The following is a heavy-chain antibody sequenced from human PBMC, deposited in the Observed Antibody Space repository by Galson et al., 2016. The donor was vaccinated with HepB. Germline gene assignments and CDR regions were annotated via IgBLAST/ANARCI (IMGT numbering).Heavy chain of an antibody. D-gene: IGHD1-14*01. J-gene: IGHJ6*02. V-gene: IGHV3-72*01. CDR3: TRGHRVRTVFYGMDV. CDR1: GLIFSDHY. Sequence: SLRLSCAASGLIFSDHYMDWVRQAPGKGLEWVARSRNKLHSFTTVYAASVKGRFTISRDDSRSSVYLQMNSLQTEDTAVYYGTRGHRVRTVFYGMDVWGQGTTLTVSS. CDR2: SRNKLHSFTT.